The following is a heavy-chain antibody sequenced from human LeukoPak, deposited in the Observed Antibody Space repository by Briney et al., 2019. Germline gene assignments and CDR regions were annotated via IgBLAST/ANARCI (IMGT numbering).Heavy chain of an antibody. J-gene: IGHJ4*02. CDR1: GGSISNYY. CDR2: IYTSGST. CDR3: ARGVVVVTAVHFDY. D-gene: IGHD2-21*02. Sequence: SETLSLTCTVSGGSISNYYWSWNRQPAGKGLEWIGRIYTSGSTNYNPSLKSRVTMSVDTSKDQFSLKLRSVTVADTAVYYCARGVVVVTAVHFDYWGQGTLVTVSS. V-gene: IGHV4-4*07.